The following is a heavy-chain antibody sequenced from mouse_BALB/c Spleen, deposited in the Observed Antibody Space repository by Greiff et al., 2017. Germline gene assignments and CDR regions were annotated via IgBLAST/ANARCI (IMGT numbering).Heavy chain of an antibody. Sequence: VQLQQSGPGLVKPSQSLSLTCTVTGYSITSDYAWNWIRQFPGNKLEWMGYISYSGSTSYNPSLKSRISITRDTSKNQFFLQLNSVTTEDTATYYCARSLWLRRAMDYWGQGTSVTVSS. J-gene: IGHJ4*01. V-gene: IGHV3-2*02. CDR2: ISYSGST. CDR3: ARSLWLRRAMDY. D-gene: IGHD2-2*01. CDR1: GYSITSDYA.